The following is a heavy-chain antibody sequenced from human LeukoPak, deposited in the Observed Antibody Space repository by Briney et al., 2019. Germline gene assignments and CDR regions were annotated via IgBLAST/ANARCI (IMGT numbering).Heavy chain of an antibody. CDR1: GYSISSGYY. CDR2: IYHSGST. Sequence: SETLSLTCTVSGYSISSGYYWGWIRQPPGKGLEWIGSIYHSGSTYYNPSLKSRVTISVDTSKNQFSLKLSSVTAADTTVYYCARDRGGYCSSTSCSEFDPWGQGTLVTVSS. J-gene: IGHJ5*02. D-gene: IGHD2-2*01. V-gene: IGHV4-38-2*02. CDR3: ARDRGGYCSSTSCSEFDP.